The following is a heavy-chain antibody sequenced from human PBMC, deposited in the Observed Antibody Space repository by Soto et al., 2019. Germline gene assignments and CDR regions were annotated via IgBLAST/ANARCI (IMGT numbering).Heavy chain of an antibody. V-gene: IGHV4-31*03. CDR1: GGSISSGGYY. Sequence: QVQLQESGPGLVKPSQTLSLTCTVSGGSISSGGYYWSWIRQHPGKGLEWIGYIYYSGSTYYNPSLKSRVTISVDTSKIQFSLKLSSVTAADTAVYYCARVTTVTTYYYYYYMDVWGKGTTVTVSS. CDR2: IYYSGST. J-gene: IGHJ6*03. CDR3: ARVTTVTTYYYYYYMDV. D-gene: IGHD4-17*01.